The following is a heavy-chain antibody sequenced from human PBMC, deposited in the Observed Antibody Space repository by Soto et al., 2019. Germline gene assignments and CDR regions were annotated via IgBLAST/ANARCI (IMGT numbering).Heavy chain of an antibody. CDR2: ISGSDGKT. D-gene: IGHD3-3*01. CDR1: GFSFGSYA. Sequence: DVQLWESGGGLVQPGGSLRLSCAASGFSFGSYALSWVRQAPGKGLEWVSTISGSDGKTFYADSVKGRFSISRDTSQSTLHLQMNSLRADDTDMYYCARWSYLDYWGQGTRVTVSS. V-gene: IGHV3-23*01. J-gene: IGHJ4*02. CDR3: ARWSYLDY.